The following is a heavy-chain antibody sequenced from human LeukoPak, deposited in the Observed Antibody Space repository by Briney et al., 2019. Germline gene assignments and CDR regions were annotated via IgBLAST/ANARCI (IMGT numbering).Heavy chain of an antibody. V-gene: IGHV1-18*01. CDR2: ISTYNGNT. J-gene: IGHJ4*02. CDR3: ARDDCASTTCYLGY. D-gene: IGHD2-2*01. Sequence: ASVKVSCKASGYTFTSYGISWVRQAPGQGLEWMGWISTYNGNTRYAQKVHGRVTMTTDTSTSTAYMELRSLRSDDTAVYYCARDDCASTTCYLGYWGQGTLVTVSS. CDR1: GYTFTSYG.